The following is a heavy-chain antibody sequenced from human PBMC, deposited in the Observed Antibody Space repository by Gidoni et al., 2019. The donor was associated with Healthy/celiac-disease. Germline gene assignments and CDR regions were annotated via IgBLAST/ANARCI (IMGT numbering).Heavy chain of an antibody. Sequence: QVQLVKSGAEEKKPGSSVKVYCKASGGTCSSYAISWVRQAPGQGLEWMGGIIPIFGTANYGQKYQGIVTITADESTSRAYMELRSLRSEDTAVYYGARTPDFWSGYYHFDYWGQGTLVTVSS. J-gene: IGHJ4*02. D-gene: IGHD3-3*01. CDR2: IIPIFGTA. CDR1: GGTCSSYA. CDR3: ARTPDFWSGYYHFDY. V-gene: IGHV1-69*01.